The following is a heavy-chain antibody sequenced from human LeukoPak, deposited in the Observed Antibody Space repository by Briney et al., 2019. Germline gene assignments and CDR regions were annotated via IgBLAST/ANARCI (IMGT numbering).Heavy chain of an antibody. D-gene: IGHD6-19*01. V-gene: IGHV3-23*01. CDR1: GFTVSSIH. J-gene: IGHJ2*01. Sequence: GGSLRLSCAASGFTVSSIHMVWVRQAPGKGLEWVSSISDSGGNSFYIDSVKGRFTISRDNSKNTLYLQVNSLRAEDTALYYCAKVSTIIEAGLRYFDLWGRGTLVTVSS. CDR3: AKVSTIIEAGLRYFDL. CDR2: ISDSGGNS.